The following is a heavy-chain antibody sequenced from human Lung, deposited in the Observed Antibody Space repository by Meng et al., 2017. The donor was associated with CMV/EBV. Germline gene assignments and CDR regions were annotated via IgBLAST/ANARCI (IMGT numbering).Heavy chain of an antibody. D-gene: IGHD4-17*01. Sequence: ASVKVSXKASGYTFTSYGSSWGRQAAGQGLEWMGWSSAYNGNTNYAQKLQGRVTMTTDTSTSTADMELRSLRSDDTAVYYCAIEGYGDYVPYYYYGMDVWGQGTTVTVSS. J-gene: IGHJ6*02. CDR2: SSAYNGNT. V-gene: IGHV1-18*01. CDR3: AIEGYGDYVPYYYYGMDV. CDR1: GYTFTSYG.